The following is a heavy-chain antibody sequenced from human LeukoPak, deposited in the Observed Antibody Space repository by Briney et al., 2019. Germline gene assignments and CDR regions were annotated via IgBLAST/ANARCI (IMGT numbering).Heavy chain of an antibody. V-gene: IGHV3-21*01. D-gene: IGHD4-17*01. CDR2: ISSSSSYV. J-gene: IGHJ4*02. CDR1: GFTFSSYT. Sequence: GGSLRLPCAASGFTFSSYTMNWVRQAPGKGLEWVSSISSSSSYVYYADSLKGRFTISRDNAKNSLYLQMNSLRAEDTAVYYCARDQRYGDYQDYWGQGTLVTVSS. CDR3: ARDQRYGDYQDY.